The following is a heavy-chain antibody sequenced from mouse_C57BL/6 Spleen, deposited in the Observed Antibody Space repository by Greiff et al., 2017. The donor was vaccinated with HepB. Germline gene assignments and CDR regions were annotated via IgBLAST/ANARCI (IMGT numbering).Heavy chain of an antibody. CDR1: GFTFSDYG. V-gene: IGHV5-17*01. CDR3: ARSYNSNGYYFDY. CDR2: ISSGSSTI. J-gene: IGHJ2*01. D-gene: IGHD2-5*01. Sequence: EVKLVESGGGLVKPGGSLKLSCAASGFTFSDYGMHWVRQAPEKGLEWVAYISSGSSTIYYADTVKGRFIISRDKAKNTLCLQMTSLRSEDTAMYYCARSYNSNGYYFDYWGQGTTLTVSS.